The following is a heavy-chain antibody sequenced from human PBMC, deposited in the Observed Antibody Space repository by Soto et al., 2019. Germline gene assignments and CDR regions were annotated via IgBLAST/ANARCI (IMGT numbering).Heavy chain of an antibody. V-gene: IGHV4-39*07. J-gene: IGHJ4*02. CDR1: GDSINSRTYS. Sequence: FETRSLTCTVSGDSINSRTYSCGCIRQPPGKGLEDIGTIYYSGSTYYNPSLKSRVTISVDTSKNQFSLKLSSVTAADTAVYYCASGYSGYDGYFDYWGQGTLVTVSS. CDR2: IYYSGST. CDR3: ASGYSGYDGYFDY. D-gene: IGHD5-12*01.